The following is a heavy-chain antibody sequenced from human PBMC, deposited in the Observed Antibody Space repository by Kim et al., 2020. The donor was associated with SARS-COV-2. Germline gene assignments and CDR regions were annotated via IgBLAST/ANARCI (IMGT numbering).Heavy chain of an antibody. CDR2: ISYDGTSK. Sequence: GGSLRLSCVASGITFSRSGMHWVRQAPGKGLDWVAFISYDGTSKDYTDAVEGRFTISRDNSKNTLYLQMNTLRGEDSAVYYCARDRAGTDIDHWGQGALVTVSS. CDR1: GITFSRSG. J-gene: IGHJ4*02. CDR3: ARDRAGTDIDH. D-gene: IGHD1-1*01. V-gene: IGHV3-30*03.